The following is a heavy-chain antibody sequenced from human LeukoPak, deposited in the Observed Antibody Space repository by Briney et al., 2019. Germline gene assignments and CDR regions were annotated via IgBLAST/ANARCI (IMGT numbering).Heavy chain of an antibody. V-gene: IGHV1-18*01. CDR3: ARGISGYSSSHDY. D-gene: IGHD6-13*01. Sequence: GASVKVSCKASGYIFTTHGISWVRQAPGQGLEWMGWISPYNGHRNHAQKFQGRVTMTRNTSISTAYMELSSLRSEDTAVYYCARGISGYSSSHDYWGQGTLVTVSS. CDR2: ISPYNGHR. CDR1: GYIFTTHG. J-gene: IGHJ4*02.